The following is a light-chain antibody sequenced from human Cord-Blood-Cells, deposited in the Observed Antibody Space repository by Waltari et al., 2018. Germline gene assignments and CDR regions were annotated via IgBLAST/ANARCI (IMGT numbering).Light chain of an antibody. J-gene: IGLJ1*01. Sequence: SSELTQDPAVSVALGQTVRSTCQGASLRSYYASWYQQKPGQAPVLVTYGQNNRPPGIPGRFAGSSSGNTASLPITRAQGEDEADYYCNSRDSSGNHVFGAGTKVTVL. CDR1: SLRSYY. CDR2: GQN. CDR3: NSRDSSGNHV. V-gene: IGLV3-19*01.